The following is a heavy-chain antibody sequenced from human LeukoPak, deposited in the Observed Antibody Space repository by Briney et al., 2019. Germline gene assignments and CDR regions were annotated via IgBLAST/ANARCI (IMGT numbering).Heavy chain of an antibody. Sequence: PGGSLRLSCAASGFTFSSYEMNWVRQAPGKGLGWVSHISSSGSTKAYADSVKGRFTISRDNAKNSLYLQMNSLRAEDTAVYYCAREGYYDSSGYLGVFDYWGQGTLVTVSS. CDR1: GFTFSSYE. CDR3: AREGYYDSSGYLGVFDY. CDR2: ISSSGSTK. V-gene: IGHV3-48*03. J-gene: IGHJ4*02. D-gene: IGHD3-22*01.